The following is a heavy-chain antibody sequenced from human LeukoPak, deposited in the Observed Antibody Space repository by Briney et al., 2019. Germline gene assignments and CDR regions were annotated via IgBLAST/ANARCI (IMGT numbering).Heavy chain of an antibody. Sequence: GGSLRLSCAASGFTFSSYWMSWVRQAPGKGLEWVANIKQDGSEKYYVDSVKGRFTISRVNSKNTLYLQMNSLRAEDTAVYYCARDGAVGNGYWYFDLWGRGTLVTVSS. J-gene: IGHJ2*01. D-gene: IGHD1-26*01. CDR2: IKQDGSEK. CDR3: ARDGAVGNGYWYFDL. V-gene: IGHV3-7*01. CDR1: GFTFSSYW.